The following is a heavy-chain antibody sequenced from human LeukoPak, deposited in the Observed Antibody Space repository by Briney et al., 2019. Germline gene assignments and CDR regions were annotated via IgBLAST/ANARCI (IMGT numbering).Heavy chain of an antibody. V-gene: IGHV5-10-1*01. J-gene: IGHJ4*02. CDR1: GHSFTSYW. CDR2: IDPSDSYT. CDR3: ARTSWFGVDY. Sequence: GESLKISCNGSGHSFTSYWISWVRQMPGKGLEWMGRIDPSDSYTNYSPSFQGHVTISADKSISTAYLQWSSLTASDTAMYYCARTSWFGVDYWGQGTLVTVSS. D-gene: IGHD3-10*01.